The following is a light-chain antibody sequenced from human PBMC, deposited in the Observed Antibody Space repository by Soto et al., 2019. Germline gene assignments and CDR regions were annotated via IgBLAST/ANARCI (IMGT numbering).Light chain of an antibody. Sequence: QYALTQPASVSGSPGQSIAISCTGTSSDVGGYNYVSWYQQHPGKAPKLMIHEVSNRPTGISERFSGSKSGNTASLTISGLQADDEADYYCSLHTSYSTRVFGTGTKLTVL. V-gene: IGLV2-14*01. CDR1: SSDVGGYNY. CDR2: EVS. CDR3: SLHTSYSTRV. J-gene: IGLJ1*01.